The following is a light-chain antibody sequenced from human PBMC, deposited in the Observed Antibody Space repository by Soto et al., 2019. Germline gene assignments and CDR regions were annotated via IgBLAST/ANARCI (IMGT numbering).Light chain of an antibody. Sequence: QAVVTQQPSLTASPGGKVTLTCCASIGPVTSGPFPCWLQQKPGQAPRPLIYGATHRHCWPHACFSGSPVGRNTPVTLSGAEPEDDAYYYSLVSCNGPWVFAGGTKGTVL. V-gene: IGLV7-46*01. CDR2: GAT. CDR1: IGPVTSGPF. CDR3: LVSCNGPWV. J-gene: IGLJ3*02.